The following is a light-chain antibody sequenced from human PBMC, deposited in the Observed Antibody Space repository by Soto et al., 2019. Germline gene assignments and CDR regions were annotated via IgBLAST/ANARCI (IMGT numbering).Light chain of an antibody. CDR2: GAS. J-gene: IGKJ4*01. V-gene: IGKV3-20*01. Sequence: EIVLTQSPGTLSLSPGERATLSCRASQSVSSRYLAWYQQKAGQAPRLLIYGASSRATGIPDKFSGSGSGTDFTLTISRLEPEDFAVQYCQQYGSSPPITFGGGTKVEIK. CDR1: QSVSSRY. CDR3: QQYGSSPPIT.